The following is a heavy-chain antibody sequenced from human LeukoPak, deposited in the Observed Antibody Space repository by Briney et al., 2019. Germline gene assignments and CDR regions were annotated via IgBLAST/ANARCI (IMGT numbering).Heavy chain of an antibody. CDR1: GYTFTSYG. Sequence: RASVKVSCKASGYTFTSYGISWVRQAPGQGLEWMGGIIPIFGTANYAQKFQGRVTITADKSTSTAYMELSSLRSEDTAVYYCASQEGDYYYGSNWGQGTLVTVSS. CDR2: IIPIFGTA. D-gene: IGHD3-10*01. CDR3: ASQEGDYYYGSN. J-gene: IGHJ4*02. V-gene: IGHV1-69*06.